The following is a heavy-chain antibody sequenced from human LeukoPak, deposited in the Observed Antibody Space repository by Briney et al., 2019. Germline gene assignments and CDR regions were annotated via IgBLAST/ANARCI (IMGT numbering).Heavy chain of an antibody. CDR3: ARVRVVRPYYYYYYYMDV. J-gene: IGHJ6*03. CDR1: GGSISSYY. Sequence: PSETLSLTCTVSGGSISSYYWSWIRQPPGKGLEWIGYIYYSGSTNYNPSLKSRVTISVDTSKNQFSLKLSSVTAADTAAYYWARVRVVRPYYYYYYYMDVWGKGTTVTVSS. CDR2: IYYSGST. D-gene: IGHD4-17*01. V-gene: IGHV4-59*01.